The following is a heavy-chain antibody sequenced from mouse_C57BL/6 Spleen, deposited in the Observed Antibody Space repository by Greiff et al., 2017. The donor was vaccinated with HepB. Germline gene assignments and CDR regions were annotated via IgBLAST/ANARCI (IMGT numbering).Heavy chain of an antibody. Sequence: QVQLKQPGAELVKPGASVKLSCKASGYTFTSYWMHWVKQRPGQGLEWIGMIHPNSGSTNYNEKFKSKATLTVDKSSSTAYMQLSSLTSEDSAVYYCARAEGNGNYNFDYWGQGTTLTVSS. J-gene: IGHJ2*01. V-gene: IGHV1-64*01. CDR1: GYTFTSYW. CDR2: IHPNSGST. D-gene: IGHD2-1*01. CDR3: ARAEGNGNYNFDY.